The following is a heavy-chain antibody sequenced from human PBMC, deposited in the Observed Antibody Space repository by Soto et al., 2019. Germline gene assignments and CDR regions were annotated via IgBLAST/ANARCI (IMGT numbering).Heavy chain of an antibody. Sequence: QVQLQESGPGLVKPSETLSLTCTVSGGSISSYYWSWIRQPPGKGLEWIGYIYYSGSTNYNLSLKSRVPISVDTSKNQFSLKLSSVTAADTAVYYCASSGYCSSTSCYANYYYYYMDVWGKGTTVTVSS. J-gene: IGHJ6*03. CDR3: ASSGYCSSTSCYANYYYYYMDV. CDR2: IYYSGST. D-gene: IGHD2-2*01. V-gene: IGHV4-59*08. CDR1: GGSISSYY.